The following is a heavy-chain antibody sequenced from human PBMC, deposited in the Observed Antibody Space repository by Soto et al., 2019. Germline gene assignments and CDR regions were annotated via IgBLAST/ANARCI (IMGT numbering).Heavy chain of an antibody. CDR3: ARGSTDSYPGSRIFDF. Sequence: EVQLLESGGGLVQPGGSLRLSCAVSGFTFSSYAMSWVRQAPGKGLEWVSTITDTGGDAKYADSVRGRFVISRDNSKKTLYLQMTSLTAEDSAMYYCARGSTDSYPGSRIFDFWGRGTLVTVSS. CDR2: ITDTGGDA. CDR1: GFTFSSYA. D-gene: IGHD3-10*01. J-gene: IGHJ4*02. V-gene: IGHV3-23*01.